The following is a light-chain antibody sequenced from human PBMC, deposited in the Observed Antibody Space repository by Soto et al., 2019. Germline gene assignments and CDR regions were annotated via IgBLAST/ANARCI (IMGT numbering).Light chain of an antibody. V-gene: IGKV1-5*01. CDR2: DAS. J-gene: IGKJ4*01. CDR1: QSISTW. CDR3: QQANSFPLT. Sequence: DIQMTQSPSTLSASVGDRVTITCRASQSISTWLAWYQQKPGKAPKLLIYDASSLESGVPSRFGGGGSGTEFTLTISSLQPDDFATYYCQQANSFPLTFGGGTKVDIK.